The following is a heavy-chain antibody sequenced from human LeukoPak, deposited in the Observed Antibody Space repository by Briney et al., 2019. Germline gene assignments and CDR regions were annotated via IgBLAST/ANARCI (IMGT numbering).Heavy chain of an antibody. CDR3: AKALRRVTMIVVVLGSNAFDI. CDR2: IKQDGSEK. V-gene: IGHV3-7*03. CDR1: GFTFSSYW. D-gene: IGHD3-22*01. Sequence: GGSLRLSCAASGFTFSSYWMSWVRQAPGKGLEWVANIKQDGSEKYYVDSVKGRFTISRDNAKNSLYLQMNSLRAEDTAVYYCAKALRRVTMIVVVLGSNAFDIWGQGTMVTVSS. J-gene: IGHJ3*02.